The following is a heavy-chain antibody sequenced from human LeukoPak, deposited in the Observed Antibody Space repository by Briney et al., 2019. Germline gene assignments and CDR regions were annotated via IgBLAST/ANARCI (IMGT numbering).Heavy chain of an antibody. Sequence: SETLSLTCTVSGGSISSYYWSWIRQPPGRGLEWIGYIYYSGSTNYNPSLKSRVTISVDTSKNQFSLKLSSVTAADTAVYYCARDHPSHSSGWYGIFDYWGQGTLVTVSS. J-gene: IGHJ4*02. D-gene: IGHD6-19*01. CDR3: ARDHPSHSSGWYGIFDY. V-gene: IGHV4-59*01. CDR1: GGSISSYY. CDR2: IYYSGST.